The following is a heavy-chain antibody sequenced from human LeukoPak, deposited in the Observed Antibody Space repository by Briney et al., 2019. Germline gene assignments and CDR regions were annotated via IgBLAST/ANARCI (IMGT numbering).Heavy chain of an antibody. D-gene: IGHD3-22*01. CDR2: ITRSSTTI. CDR1: GFTFSLYS. J-gene: IGHJ6*02. V-gene: IGHV3-48*04. Sequence: GSLRLSCAASGFTFSLYSMNWVRKAPGKGLEWVSHITRSSTTIYYADSAEGRFTVSRDNAKNSLYLQMNSLRAEDTAVYYCARGRYYDSSTYSEYSGMDVWGQGTTVTVSS. CDR3: ARGRYYDSSTYSEYSGMDV.